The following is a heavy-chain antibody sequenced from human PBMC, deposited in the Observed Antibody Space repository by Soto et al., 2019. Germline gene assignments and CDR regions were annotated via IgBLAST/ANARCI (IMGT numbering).Heavy chain of an antibody. D-gene: IGHD2-2*01. Sequence: PGGSLRLSCAASGFTFSSYAMSWVRQAPGKGLEWVSAISGSGGSTYYADSVKGRFTISRDNSKNTLYLQMNSLRAEDTAVYYCAKVPAAVCYYYGMDVWGQGTTVTVSS. J-gene: IGHJ6*02. CDR2: ISGSGGST. CDR3: AKVPAAVCYYYGMDV. CDR1: GFTFSSYA. V-gene: IGHV3-23*01.